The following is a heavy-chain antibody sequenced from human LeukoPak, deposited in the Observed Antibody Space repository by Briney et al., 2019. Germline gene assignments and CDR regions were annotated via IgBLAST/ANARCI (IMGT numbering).Heavy chain of an antibody. V-gene: IGHV3-23*01. J-gene: IGHJ4*02. CDR1: GFTFSSYA. CDR3: ARVVYDFWSAYDY. Sequence: GGSLRLSCAASGFTFSSYAMSWVRQAPGKGLEWVSAISGSGGSTYYADSVKGRFTISRDNSKNTLYLQMDSLRAEDTALYYCARVVYDFWSAYDYWGQGTLVTVSS. CDR2: ISGSGGST. D-gene: IGHD3-3*01.